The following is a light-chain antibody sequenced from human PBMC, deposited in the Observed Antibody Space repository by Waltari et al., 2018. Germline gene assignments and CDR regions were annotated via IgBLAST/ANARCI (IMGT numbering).Light chain of an antibody. CDR3: QQRGSWPRT. Sequence: ESVLTQSPATLFLSPGERATLLYSPSQSVRRILSWYQQKPGLAPRLLIFDASNRATGIPARFSGSGSGTDFTLTISSLEPEDFAVYYCQQRGSWPRTFGQGTKLEIK. CDR1: QSVRRI. V-gene: IGKV3-11*01. J-gene: IGKJ2*01. CDR2: DAS.